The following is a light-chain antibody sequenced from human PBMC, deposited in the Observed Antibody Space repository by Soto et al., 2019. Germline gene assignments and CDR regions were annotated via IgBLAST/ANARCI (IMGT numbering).Light chain of an antibody. CDR3: QQYNSWPPIT. J-gene: IGKJ5*01. V-gene: IGKV3-15*01. CDR2: GAY. CDR1: QSVSNN. Sequence: ELVMTQSPATLSVSPGERATLSCRASQSVSNNLAWYQQKPGQPPRLLFFGAYTRATGIPGRFSGSGSGTDFTLTISSLQSEDFAVYYCQQYNSWPPITFGQGTRLEIK.